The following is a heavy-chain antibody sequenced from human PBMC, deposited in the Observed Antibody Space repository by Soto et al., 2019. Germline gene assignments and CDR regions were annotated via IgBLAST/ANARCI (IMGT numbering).Heavy chain of an antibody. D-gene: IGHD4-4*01. CDR3: ARVVMTTVPASYYYGMDG. CDR2: IIPFIGTA. CDR1: GGTFISYA. Sequence: SEEVSFRASGGTFISYAISWVRQAPGQGLEWMGRIIPFIGTANYAQKFQGRVTITADESTSTAYMELTSLRSEDTAVYYCARVVMTTVPASYYYGMDGWGQGTTVSVSS. J-gene: IGHJ6*02. V-gene: IGHV1-69*11.